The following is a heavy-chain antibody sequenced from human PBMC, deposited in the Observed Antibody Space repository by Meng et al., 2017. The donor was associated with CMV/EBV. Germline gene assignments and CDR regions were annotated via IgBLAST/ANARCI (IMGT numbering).Heavy chain of an antibody. D-gene: IGHD2-2*01. CDR1: GGSISSSSYY. J-gene: IGHJ4*02. V-gene: IGHV4-39*01. CDR2: IYYSGST. CDR3: PRLDYQLLGWVFGY. Sequence: SETLSLTCTVSGGSISSSSYYWGWIRQPPGKGLEWIGSIYYSGSTYYNPSLKSRVTISVDTSKNQFSLKLSSVTAADTAVYYCPRLDYQLLGWVFGYWGQGTLVTVSS.